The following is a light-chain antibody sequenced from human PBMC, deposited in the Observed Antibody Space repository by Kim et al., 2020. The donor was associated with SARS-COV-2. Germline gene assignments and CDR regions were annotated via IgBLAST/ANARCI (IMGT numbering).Light chain of an antibody. Sequence: SYELTQPPSVSVSPGQTASITCSGDQLGDKYACWYQQKPGQSPVLVIYQDSKRPSGIPERFSGSNSGNTATLTISGTQPMDEADYYCQAWDSSTVVFGGGTQLTVL. CDR3: QAWDSSTVV. V-gene: IGLV3-1*01. J-gene: IGLJ2*01. CDR1: QLGDKY. CDR2: QDS.